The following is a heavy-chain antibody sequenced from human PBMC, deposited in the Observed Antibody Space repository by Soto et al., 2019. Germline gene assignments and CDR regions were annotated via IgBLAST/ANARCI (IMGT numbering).Heavy chain of an antibody. CDR2: ISSGSGGGT. J-gene: IGHJ5*02. CDR3: ASLPGIVSTAAVLDL. V-gene: IGHV3-23*01. Sequence: DVQLSESGGDLVRPGGSLRLSCVASGITFKNYALSWVRQAPGKGLEWVSSISSGSGGGTYYADAVKGRFTISRDNSRNMLFLQMNTLNPDDTATYHGASLPGIVSTAAVLDLWGQGTLVTVSS. CDR1: GITFKNYA. D-gene: IGHD2-2*01.